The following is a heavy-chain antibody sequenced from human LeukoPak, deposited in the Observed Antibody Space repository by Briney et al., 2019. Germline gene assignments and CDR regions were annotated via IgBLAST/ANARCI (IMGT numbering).Heavy chain of an antibody. CDR3: ARDPIRRISPAYYYGMDV. V-gene: IGHV1-24*01. CDR1: GYTLTELS. J-gene: IGHJ6*02. Sequence: ASVKVSCKVSGYTLTELSMHWVRQAPGKGLEWMGGFDPEDGETIYAQKFQGRVTMTEDTSTDTAYMELSSLRSEDTAVYYCARDPIRRISPAYYYGMDVWGQGTTVTVSS. CDR2: FDPEDGET. D-gene: IGHD3-3*01.